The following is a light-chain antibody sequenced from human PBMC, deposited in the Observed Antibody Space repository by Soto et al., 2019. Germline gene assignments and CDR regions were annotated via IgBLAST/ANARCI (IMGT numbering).Light chain of an antibody. Sequence: QSALTQPASVSGSPGQSITISCTGTSCDVGGYNYVSWYQQHPGKAPKLMIYEVSNRPSGVSNRFSGSKSGNTASLTISGLQAEDEADYYCSSYTSSSTPHHVFGTGTKLTVL. CDR3: SSYTSSSTPHHV. CDR2: EVS. V-gene: IGLV2-14*01. CDR1: SCDVGGYNY. J-gene: IGLJ1*01.